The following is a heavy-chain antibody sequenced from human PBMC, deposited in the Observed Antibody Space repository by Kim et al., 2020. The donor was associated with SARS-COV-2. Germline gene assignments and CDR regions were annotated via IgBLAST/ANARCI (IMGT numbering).Heavy chain of an antibody. Sequence: GGSLRLSCAASGFAFSSYAMSWVRQAPGKGLEWVAGVGDSGVATFYSDSVKGRFTISKDSSTRTLYLELNSLGVGDSAIYYCVKDDGSNYDGLGFWGQGTAVTVSS. CDR2: VGDSGVAT. J-gene: IGHJ3*01. CDR1: GFAFSSYA. V-gene: IGHV3-23*01. D-gene: IGHD4-4*01. CDR3: VKDDGSNYDGLGF.